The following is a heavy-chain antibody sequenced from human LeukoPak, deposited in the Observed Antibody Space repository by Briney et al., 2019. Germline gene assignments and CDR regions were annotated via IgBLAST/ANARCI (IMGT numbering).Heavy chain of an antibody. D-gene: IGHD3-10*01. Sequence: PSETLSLTCTVSGRSLSSTNYFWAWIRHPPGKGLEWIGNTQYSGSTHYNPSLKSRVTISVDTSKSQFSQRLNALTAADTAVYYCARRVFGSGRQDYWGQGTLVTVSS. J-gene: IGHJ4*02. CDR1: GRSLSSTNYF. V-gene: IGHV4-39*01. CDR2: TQYSGST. CDR3: ARRVFGSGRQDY.